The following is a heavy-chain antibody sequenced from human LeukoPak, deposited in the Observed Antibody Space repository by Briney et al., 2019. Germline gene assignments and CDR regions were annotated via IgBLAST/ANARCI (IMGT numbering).Heavy chain of an antibody. V-gene: IGHV3-74*01. CDR3: ARDFAIVVAYDAFDI. CDR2: INSDGSST. Sequence: PGGSLRLSCAASGFTFSSYWMHWVRQARGKGLVWVSRINSDGSSTSYADSVKGRFTISRDNAKNTLYLQMNSLRAEDTAVYYCARDFAIVVAYDAFDIWGQGTMVTVSS. D-gene: IGHD3-22*01. CDR1: GFTFSSYW. J-gene: IGHJ3*02.